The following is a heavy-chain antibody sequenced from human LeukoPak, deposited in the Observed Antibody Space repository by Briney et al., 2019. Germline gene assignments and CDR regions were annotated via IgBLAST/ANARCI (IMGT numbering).Heavy chain of an antibody. Sequence: GGSLRLSCTVSGFTFRDFSMHWVRQAPGKGLQWVGLVSGDGGVTHYPDSVEGRFTISRDNNQNPLYLQMNSLTVEDSAFYYCAKGNNTISFNFDYWGQGTLVTVSS. CDR3: AKGNNTISFNFDY. D-gene: IGHD2-2*01. CDR2: VSGDGGVT. V-gene: IGHV3-43*02. J-gene: IGHJ4*02. CDR1: GFTFRDFS.